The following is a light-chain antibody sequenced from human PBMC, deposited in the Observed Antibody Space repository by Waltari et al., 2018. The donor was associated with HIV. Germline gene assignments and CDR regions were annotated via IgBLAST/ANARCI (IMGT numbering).Light chain of an antibody. J-gene: IGKJ1*01. CDR1: ERVRSF. Sequence: EIVMTQSPVALSVSPGDRVTLSCRASERVRSFFAWYQQRPGQGPSLLMYGVSTRASGVSARFSGSGSGTEVNLTITSLQSDDSAIYFCQQFYYWPRTFGQGTKVEVK. V-gene: IGKV3-15*01. CDR3: QQFYYWPRT. CDR2: GVS.